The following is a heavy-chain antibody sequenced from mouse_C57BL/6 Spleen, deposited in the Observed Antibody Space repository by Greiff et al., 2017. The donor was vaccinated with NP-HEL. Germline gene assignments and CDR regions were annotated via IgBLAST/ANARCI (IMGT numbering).Heavy chain of an antibody. D-gene: IGHD1-1*01. Sequence: DVHLVESGGGLVQPGGSMKLSCVASGFTFSNYWMNWVRQSPEKGLEWVAQIRLKSDNYATHYAESVKGRFTISRDDSKSSVYLQMNNLRAEDTGIYYCTSYYYVRDYWGQGTTLTVSS. J-gene: IGHJ2*01. CDR2: IRLKSDNYAT. V-gene: IGHV6-3*01. CDR1: GFTFSNYW. CDR3: TSYYYVRDY.